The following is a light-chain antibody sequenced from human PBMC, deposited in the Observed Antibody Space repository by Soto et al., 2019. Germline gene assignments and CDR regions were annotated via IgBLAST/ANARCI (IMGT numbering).Light chain of an antibody. CDR1: SSDVETSNI. J-gene: IGLJ2*01. CDR3: CSYAGSSTLV. V-gene: IGLV2-23*02. Sequence: QSALTQPASVSGSPGQSITISCAGTSSDVETSNIVSWYQHHPGKAPKVIIYEVNKRPSGVSDRFSGSRSGNTASPTISGLQAEDEADYYCCSYAGSSTLVIGGGTKLTVL. CDR2: EVN.